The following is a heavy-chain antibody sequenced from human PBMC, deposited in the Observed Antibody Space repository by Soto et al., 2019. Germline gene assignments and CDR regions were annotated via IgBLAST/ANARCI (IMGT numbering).Heavy chain of an antibody. Sequence: QVQLVQSGAEMKKPGSSVKVSCKASGGTFSSYAISWVRQAPGQGLEWMGGIIPIFGTANYAQKFQGRVTITADESTSTAYMELSSLRSQDTAVYYCARGRRAVAGTEPYYYYGMDVWGQGTTVTVSS. J-gene: IGHJ6*02. CDR2: IIPIFGTA. CDR3: ARGRRAVAGTEPYYYYGMDV. V-gene: IGHV1-69*01. CDR1: GGTFSSYA. D-gene: IGHD6-19*01.